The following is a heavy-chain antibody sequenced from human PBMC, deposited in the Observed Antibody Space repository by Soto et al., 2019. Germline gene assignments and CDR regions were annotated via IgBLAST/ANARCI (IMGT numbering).Heavy chain of an antibody. CDR2: ISHDGSTN. V-gene: IGHV3-30-3*01. CDR3: AIAQSSGSYNGAFDI. D-gene: IGHD3-22*01. J-gene: IGHJ3*02. CDR1: VFKLSSYA. Sequence: QVQLVESGGGVVQPGRSLRLSCAASVFKLSSYAMHWVRQAPGKGLGWVGVISHDGSTNSYTYSVKGRFTISRDISQNTLCLPRNRLSVEDTALSYCAIAQSSGSYNGAFDIWGQGKLVTVSS.